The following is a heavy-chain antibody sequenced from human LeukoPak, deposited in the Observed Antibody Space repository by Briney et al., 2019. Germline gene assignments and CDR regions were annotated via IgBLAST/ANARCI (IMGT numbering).Heavy chain of an antibody. J-gene: IGHJ6*02. V-gene: IGHV4-34*01. CDR3: ARAEWFPPRDYYYGMDV. D-gene: IGHD3-3*01. CDR2: INHSGST. Sequence: PSETLSLTCAVYGGSFSGYYWSWIRQPPGKGLEWIGEINHSGSTNYNPSLKGRVTISVDTSKNQFSLKLSSVTAADTAVYYCARAEWFPPRDYYYGMDVWGQGTTVTVSS. CDR1: GGSFSGYY.